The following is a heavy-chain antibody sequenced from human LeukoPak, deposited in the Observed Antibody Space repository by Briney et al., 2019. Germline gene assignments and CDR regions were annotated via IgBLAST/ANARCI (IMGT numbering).Heavy chain of an antibody. V-gene: IGHV1-69*06. CDR1: GYTFTSYA. CDR2: IIPVFGTA. Sequence: SVKVSCKASGYTFTSYAVNWVRQAPGQGLEWMGGIIPVFGTANYAQKFQGRVTITADKSTSTAYMELSSLRSEDTAVYYCARVHTVTTDYYYYMDVWGKGTTVTVSS. D-gene: IGHD4-17*01. J-gene: IGHJ6*03. CDR3: ARVHTVTTDYYYYMDV.